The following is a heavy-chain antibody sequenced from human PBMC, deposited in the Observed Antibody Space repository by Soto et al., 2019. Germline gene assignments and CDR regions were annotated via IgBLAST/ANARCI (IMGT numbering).Heavy chain of an antibody. V-gene: IGHV4-4*07. D-gene: IGHD5-12*01. CDR1: GGSISGHS. J-gene: IGHJ4*02. CDR3: VRGRSYSVYDF. Sequence: QVRLQESGPGLVKPSETLSVTCTVSGGSISGHSWIWIRQTAGKGLEWVGDIYPSGSTSYNPSLKSRVTMSLDTSNNQFFLNLTSVTTADTAVFYCVRGRSYSVYDFWGPGILVTVSS. CDR2: IYPSGST.